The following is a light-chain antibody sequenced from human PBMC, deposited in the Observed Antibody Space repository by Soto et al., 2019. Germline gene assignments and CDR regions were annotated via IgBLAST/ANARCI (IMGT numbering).Light chain of an antibody. CDR2: AAS. Sequence: IQVTTSPAYRYASVADRVTITCRASQSISDKLDWYQQKPGKAPNLLIYAASSLQSGVPSRFSGSGSGTEFTLTISSLQSEDFAIYYCQQYKNWPRTFGQGTKVDI. V-gene: IGKV1-39*01. CDR1: QSISDK. CDR3: QQYKNWPRT. J-gene: IGKJ1*01.